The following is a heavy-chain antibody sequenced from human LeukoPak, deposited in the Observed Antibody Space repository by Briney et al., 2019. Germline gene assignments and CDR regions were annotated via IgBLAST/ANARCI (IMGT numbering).Heavy chain of an antibody. D-gene: IGHD3-10*01. CDR3: TTDLMFRGS. CDR2: ISRSSSYI. CDR1: GFTFSSYS. Sequence: TGGSLRLSCAASGFTFSSYSMNWVRQAPGKGLEWVSCISRSSSYIDYADSVKGRFTISRDNAKNSLYLQMNSLRAEDTAVYYCTTDLMFRGSWGQGTLVTVSS. V-gene: IGHV3-21*01. J-gene: IGHJ5*02.